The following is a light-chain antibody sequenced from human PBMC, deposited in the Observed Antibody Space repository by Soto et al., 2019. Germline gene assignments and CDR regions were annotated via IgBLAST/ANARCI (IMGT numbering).Light chain of an antibody. V-gene: IGLV1-40*01. CDR1: SSDIGAGYD. CDR3: CSYLGSSSV. CDR2: GNS. Sequence: QSVLTQPPSVSGAPGQRVTISCTGSSSDIGAGYDVHWYQQLPGTAPKLLIYGNSDRPSGVPDRFSGSKSGTSASLAITGLQAEDEADYYCCSYLGSSSVFGGGTQLTVL. J-gene: IGLJ7*01.